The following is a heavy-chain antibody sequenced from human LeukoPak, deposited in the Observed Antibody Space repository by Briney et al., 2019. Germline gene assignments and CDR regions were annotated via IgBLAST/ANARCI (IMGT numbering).Heavy chain of an antibody. J-gene: IGHJ3*02. Sequence: SETLSLTCTVSGGSISSGGCYWSWIRQHPGKGLEWIGYIYYSGSTYYNPSLKSRVTISVDTSKNQFSLKLSSVTAADTAVYYCARDLTGRRDDAFDIWGQGTMVTVSS. V-gene: IGHV4-31*03. CDR2: IYYSGST. D-gene: IGHD3-9*01. CDR1: GGSISSGGCY. CDR3: ARDLTGRRDDAFDI.